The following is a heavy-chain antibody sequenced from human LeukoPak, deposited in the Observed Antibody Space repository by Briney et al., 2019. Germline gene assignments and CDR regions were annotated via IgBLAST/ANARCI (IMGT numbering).Heavy chain of an antibody. J-gene: IGHJ4*02. CDR2: VNSGGSST. V-gene: IGHV3-23*03. CDR1: QFTFSNYD. D-gene: IGHD5-12*01. CDR3: AKRGSGRYFDY. Sequence: GGSLRLSCAASQFTFSNYDMSWVRQAPGRGLEWVSVVNSGGSSTSYADSVKGRFTISRDNSENAVYLQMNSLRAEDTAVYYCAKRGSGRYFDYWGQGTLVTVSS.